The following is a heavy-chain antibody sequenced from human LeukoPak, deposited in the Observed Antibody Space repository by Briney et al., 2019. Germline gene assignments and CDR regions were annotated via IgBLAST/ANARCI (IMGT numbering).Heavy chain of an antibody. CDR1: AFTFSSYA. V-gene: IGHV3-30*18. CDR2: LSKDGSNK. Sequence: PGGPLRLSCAASAFTFSSYAMHWVRQAPGKGLEGVAVLSKDGSNKYYADSVKGRFSISRHTSKNTLYLEMNSLRADDTAVYYCAKDKYCSSGTFFDYWEQGTLVIVSS. D-gene: IGHD3-10*01. J-gene: IGHJ4*02. CDR3: AKDKYCSSGTFFDY.